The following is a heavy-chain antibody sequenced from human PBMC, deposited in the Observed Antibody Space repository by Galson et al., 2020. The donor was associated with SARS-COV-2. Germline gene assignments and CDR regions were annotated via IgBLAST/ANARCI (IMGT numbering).Heavy chain of an antibody. D-gene: IGHD2-15*01. J-gene: IGHJ4*02. CDR2: IYYSGST. Sequence: SETLSLTCPVSGGSISSSSYYWGWIRQPPGKGLEWLGSIYYSGSTYYNPSLKSRITISVDTSRNQFSLKLSSLTAADTAVYYCARGSIVAALDYFDYWGQGTLVTVSS. CDR1: GGSISSSSYY. V-gene: IGHV4-39*07. CDR3: ARGSIVAALDYFDY.